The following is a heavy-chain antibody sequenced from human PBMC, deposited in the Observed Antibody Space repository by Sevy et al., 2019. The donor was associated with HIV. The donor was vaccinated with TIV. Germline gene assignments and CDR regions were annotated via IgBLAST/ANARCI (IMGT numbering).Heavy chain of an antibody. CDR1: GYTLSELS. V-gene: IGHV1-24*01. CDR2: FEPEDDER. J-gene: IGHJ4*02. D-gene: IGHD3-22*01. CDR3: ATTKDFYDSSGCPFDY. Sequence: ASVKVSCKVSGYTLSELSMHWVRQAPGKGLEWMGSFEPEDDERVYARKFQGRFTMTEDTSTVTAYMELSSLRSEDTAVYYCATTKDFYDSSGCPFDYWGQGTLVTVS.